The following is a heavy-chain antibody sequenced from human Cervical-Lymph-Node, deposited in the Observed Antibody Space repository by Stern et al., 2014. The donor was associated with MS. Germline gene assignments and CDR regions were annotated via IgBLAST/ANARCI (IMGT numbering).Heavy chain of an antibody. CDR1: GYSFTSYW. Sequence: EVQLEESGAEVKKPGESLRISCKGSGYSFTSYWISWGRQMPGKGLEWMGRIDPSDSYTNYSPSFQGHVTISADKSISTAYLQWSSLKASDTAMYYCARQDYYDSSGPTSTLDYWGQGTLVTVSS. CDR2: IDPSDSYT. CDR3: ARQDYYDSSGPTSTLDY. J-gene: IGHJ4*02. V-gene: IGHV5-10-1*01. D-gene: IGHD3-22*01.